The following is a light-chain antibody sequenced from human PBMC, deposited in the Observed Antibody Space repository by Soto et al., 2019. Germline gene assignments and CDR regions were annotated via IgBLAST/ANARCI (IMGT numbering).Light chain of an antibody. Sequence: EIVMTQSPATLSVSPGERATLSCRASQSVRNRYLAWYQQKPGQAPRLLIYGVSSRATGIPDRFSGSGSGTDFTLTISRLEPEDFAVYYCQQYDNSPLTFGGGTKVDI. V-gene: IGKV3-20*01. CDR1: QSVRNRY. J-gene: IGKJ4*01. CDR2: GVS. CDR3: QQYDNSPLT.